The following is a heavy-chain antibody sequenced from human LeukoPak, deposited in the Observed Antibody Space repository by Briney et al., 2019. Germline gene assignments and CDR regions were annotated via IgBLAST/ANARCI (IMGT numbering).Heavy chain of an antibody. V-gene: IGHV1-69*06. J-gene: IGHJ6*02. CDR2: IIPIFGTA. Sequence: EASVKVSCKASGGTLSSYAISWVRQAPGQGLEWMGGIIPIFGTANYAQKFQGRVTITADKSTSTAYMELSSLRSEDTAVYYCARVLVGQQLVGYYYYGMDVWGQGTTVTVSS. D-gene: IGHD6-13*01. CDR1: GGTLSSYA. CDR3: ARVLVGQQLVGYYYYGMDV.